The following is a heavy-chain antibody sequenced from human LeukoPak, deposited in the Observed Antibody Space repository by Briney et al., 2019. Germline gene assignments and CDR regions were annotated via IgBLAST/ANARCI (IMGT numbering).Heavy chain of an antibody. CDR3: AKDQLHCSGGSCPLGWFDP. J-gene: IGHJ5*02. CDR1: GFTFSSYG. V-gene: IGHV3-30*18. D-gene: IGHD2-15*01. Sequence: SGRSLRLSCAASGFTFSSYGMHWVRQAPGRGLEWVAVISYDGSNKYYADYVKGRFTISRDNSKNTLYLQMNSLRAEDTAVYYCAKDQLHCSGGSCPLGWFDPWGQGTLVTVSS. CDR2: ISYDGSNK.